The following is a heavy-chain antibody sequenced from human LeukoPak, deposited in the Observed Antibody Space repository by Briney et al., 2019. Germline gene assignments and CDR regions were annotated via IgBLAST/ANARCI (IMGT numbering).Heavy chain of an antibody. D-gene: IGHD6-13*01. J-gene: IGHJ4*02. Sequence: ASVKVSCKASGYTFTSYDINWVRQATGQGLEWMGWMNPNSGNTGYAQKFQGRVTMTTDTSTSTAYMELRSLRSDDTAVYYCARGNIAAAGTFLDYWGQGTLVTVSS. CDR1: GYTFTSYD. CDR2: MNPNSGNT. V-gene: IGHV1-8*01. CDR3: ARGNIAAAGTFLDY.